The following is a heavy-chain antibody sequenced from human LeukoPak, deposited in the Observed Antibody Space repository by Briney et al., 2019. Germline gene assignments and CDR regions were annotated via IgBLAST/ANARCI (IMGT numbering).Heavy chain of an antibody. CDR3: AKANWVSNADAVW. V-gene: IGHV3-48*03. J-gene: IGHJ4*02. D-gene: IGHD1-1*01. CDR1: GFTFSSYE. CDR2: ISSSGSTI. Sequence: PGGSLRLSCAASGFTFSSYEMNWVRQAPGKGLEWVSYISSSGSTIYYADSVKGRFTLSRDDSRNTVYLQLNNLRIEDTAIYYCAKANWVSNADAVWWGQGTQVTVSS.